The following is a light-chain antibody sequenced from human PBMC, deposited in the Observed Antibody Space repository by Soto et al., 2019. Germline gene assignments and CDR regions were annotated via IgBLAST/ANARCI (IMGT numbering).Light chain of an antibody. CDR3: QQYATSRWT. J-gene: IGKJ1*01. Sequence: ETVLTQSPGILSLSPGERATLSCRASQSVASAYLAWYQQKPSQAPRLLMYGASSRATGIPDRFSGSGSGTDFTLTISRLEPEDFAVYYCQQYATSRWTFGQGTKVEIK. CDR1: QSVASAY. V-gene: IGKV3-20*01. CDR2: GAS.